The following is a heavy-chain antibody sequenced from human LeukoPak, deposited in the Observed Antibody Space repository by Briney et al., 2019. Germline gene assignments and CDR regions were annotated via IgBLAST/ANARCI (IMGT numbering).Heavy chain of an antibody. CDR1: GYTSTGYY. D-gene: IGHD4/OR15-4a*01. CDR2: INPNSGGT. Sequence: ASVKVSCKASGYTSTGYYMHWVRQAPGQGLEWMGWINPNSGGTNYAQKFQGWVTMTRDTSISTAYMELSRLRSDDTAVYYCARGTSRGATFDYWGQGTLVTVSS. V-gene: IGHV1-2*04. CDR3: ARGTSRGATFDY. J-gene: IGHJ4*02.